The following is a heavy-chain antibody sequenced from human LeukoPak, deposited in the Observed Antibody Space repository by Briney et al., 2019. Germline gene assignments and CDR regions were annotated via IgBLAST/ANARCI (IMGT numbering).Heavy chain of an antibody. CDR1: GGSIISSDYH. J-gene: IGHJ3*02. V-gene: IGHV4-39*01. CDR3: ARHCCSAPSKRVIDI. Sequence: PSETLSLTCTVSGGSIISSDYHWGWVRQPPGKGLEWIGTISYSGNTDYNPSLRSRVTISVDTSKNQFSLRLGSVTAADTAIYHCARHCCSAPSKRVIDIWGQGTMVTVSS. D-gene: IGHD2-15*01. CDR2: ISYSGNT.